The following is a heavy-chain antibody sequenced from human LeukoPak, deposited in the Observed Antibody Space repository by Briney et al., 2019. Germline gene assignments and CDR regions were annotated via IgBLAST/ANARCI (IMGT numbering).Heavy chain of an antibody. CDR3: TTAAPNLYYYYYYYMDV. V-gene: IGHV3-30*03. J-gene: IGHJ6*03. CDR2: ISYDGTNK. CDR1: GFTFSSYG. D-gene: IGHD6-13*01. Sequence: GGSLRLSCAASGFTFSSYGMHWVRQAPGKGLEWVAFISYDGTNKYYADSVKGRFTISRDNSKNTLYLQMNSLRAEDTAVYYCTTAAPNLYYYYYYYMDVWGKGTTVTISS.